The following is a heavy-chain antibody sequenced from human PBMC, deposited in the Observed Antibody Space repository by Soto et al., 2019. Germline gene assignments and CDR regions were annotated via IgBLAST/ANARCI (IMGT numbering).Heavy chain of an antibody. J-gene: IGHJ6*02. CDR2: IYYSGST. CDR3: ARGRGSGSYYNVFYYYYGMDV. CDR1: GFTFSSYSMN. V-gene: IGHV4-59*05. D-gene: IGHD3-10*01. Sequence: GSLRLSCAASGFTFSSYSMNWVRQAPGKGLEWIGSIYYSGSTYYNPSLKSRVTISVDTSKNQFSLKLSSVTAADTAVYYCARGRGSGSYYNVFYYYYGMDVWGQGTTVTVSS.